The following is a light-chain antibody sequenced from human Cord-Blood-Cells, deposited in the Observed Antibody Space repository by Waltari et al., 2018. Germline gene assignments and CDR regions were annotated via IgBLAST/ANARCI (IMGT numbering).Light chain of an antibody. CDR3: QAWDSSVV. Sequence: SSALTQPPSVSVSPGLTVSITCAGEQLVDNYACWYQQKPRQSPVLVIYQDSKRHSGIPERFTGSNSGNTATLTISGTQAMDEADYYCQAWDSSVVFGGGTKLTVL. J-gene: IGLJ2*01. CDR2: QDS. CDR1: QLVDNY. V-gene: IGLV3-1*01.